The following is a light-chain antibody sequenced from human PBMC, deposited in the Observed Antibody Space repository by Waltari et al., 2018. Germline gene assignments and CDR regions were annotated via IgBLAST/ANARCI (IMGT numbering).Light chain of an antibody. CDR2: DDS. Sequence: SFVLTQPPSVSVAPGQTATITCGGNIGGNSVHWYQQRPGQAPVLVVYDDSARPPGIPERFSGSKSGNTATLSISRVEAGDEADYYCQVWHTSSSFYVFGTGTKVTVL. V-gene: IGLV3-21*02. CDR1: IGGNS. CDR3: QVWHTSSSFYV. J-gene: IGLJ1*01.